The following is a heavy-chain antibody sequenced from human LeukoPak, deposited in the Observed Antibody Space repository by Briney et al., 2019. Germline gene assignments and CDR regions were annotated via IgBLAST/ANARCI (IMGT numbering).Heavy chain of an antibody. J-gene: IGHJ4*02. Sequence: PSQTLSLTCTVSGGSISSGDYYWSWIRQHPGKGLEWIGYIYTSGSTYYDPSLKSRVTISVDTSKNQFSLKLSSVTAADTAVYYCARGGSSWYRPLFDYWGQGTLVTVSS. V-gene: IGHV4-31*03. D-gene: IGHD6-13*01. CDR3: ARGGSSWYRPLFDY. CDR1: GGSISSGDYY. CDR2: IYTSGST.